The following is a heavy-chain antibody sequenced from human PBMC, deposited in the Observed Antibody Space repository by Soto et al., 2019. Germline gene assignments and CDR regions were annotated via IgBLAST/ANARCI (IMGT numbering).Heavy chain of an antibody. J-gene: IGHJ4*02. CDR1: GFTFSSYW. V-gene: IGHV3-7*04. CDR3: ARVAWSYNPFDY. Sequence: QPGGSLRLSCAASGFTFSSYWMSWVRQAPGKGLEWVANMNKDGSEKYYVDSVKGRFTISRDNAKNSLFLQMNSLRAEDAAVYYCARVAWSYNPFDYWGQGTLVTVSS. D-gene: IGHD3-9*01. CDR2: MNKDGSEK.